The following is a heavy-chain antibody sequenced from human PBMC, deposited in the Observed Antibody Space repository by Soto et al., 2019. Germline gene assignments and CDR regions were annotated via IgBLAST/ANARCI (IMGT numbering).Heavy chain of an antibody. D-gene: IGHD5-18*01. Sequence: GGSLRLSCAASGFTFSSYAMSWVRQAPGKGLEWVSAISGSGANTYYADSVKGRFTISRDNSKNTLYLQMNSLRAEDSAMYYCVRERSGYSYADSWGQGTLATVSS. CDR3: VRERSGYSYADS. J-gene: IGHJ4*02. V-gene: IGHV3-23*01. CDR2: ISGSGANT. CDR1: GFTFSSYA.